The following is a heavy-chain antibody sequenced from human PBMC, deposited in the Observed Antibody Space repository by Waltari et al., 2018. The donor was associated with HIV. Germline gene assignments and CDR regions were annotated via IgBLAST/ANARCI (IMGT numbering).Heavy chain of an antibody. J-gene: IGHJ3*02. CDR3: TAVFDI. CDR2: SKSKTHGKTT. CDR1: GFTFSNAW. V-gene: IGHV3-15*01. Sequence: EVQLVESGGGLVKPGGSLRLSCAASGFTFSNAWMSWVRQAPGEGLEWVGRSKSKTHGKTTDYAAPVKGRFTITRDDSKNKLYLQMNSLKAEDTAVYYCTAVFDIWGQGTMVTVSS.